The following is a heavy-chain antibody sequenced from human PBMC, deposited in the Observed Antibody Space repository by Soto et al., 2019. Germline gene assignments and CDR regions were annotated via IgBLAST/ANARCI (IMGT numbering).Heavy chain of an antibody. CDR1: GFTFSSYA. Sequence: EVQLLESGGGLVQPGGSLRLSCAASGFTFSSYAMSWVRQAPGKELEWVSAISGSGGSTYYADSVKGRFTISRDNSKNTLYLQMNSLRAEDTAVYYCARMYLGYCSSTSCYAFDYWGQGTLVTVSS. CDR2: ISGSGGST. D-gene: IGHD2-2*01. V-gene: IGHV3-23*01. J-gene: IGHJ4*02. CDR3: ARMYLGYCSSTSCYAFDY.